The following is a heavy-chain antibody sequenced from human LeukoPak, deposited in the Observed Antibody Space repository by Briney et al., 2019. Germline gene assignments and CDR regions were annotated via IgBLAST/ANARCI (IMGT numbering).Heavy chain of an antibody. CDR1: GFTFSDYY. V-gene: IGHV3-11*05. CDR2: ISSSSYT. CDR3: ARGHYGMDV. J-gene: IGHJ6*02. Sequence: GWSLRLSCAASGFTFSDYYMSWIRQAPGKGLEWVSYISSSSYTKYADSVKGRFTISRDNAKNSVYLQMNSLRAEDTAVYYCARGHYGMDVWGQGTTVTVSS.